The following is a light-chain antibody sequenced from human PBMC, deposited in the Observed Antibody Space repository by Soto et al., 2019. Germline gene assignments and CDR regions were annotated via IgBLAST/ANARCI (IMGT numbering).Light chain of an antibody. V-gene: IGLV2-14*01. J-gene: IGLJ1*01. CDR2: EVT. CDR1: RRDVGGYNY. CDR3: SSYTSSSPYV. Sequence: QSALTQPASVSGSPGQSITISCTGTRRDVGGYNYVSWYQQYPGKSPKLLIYEVTHRPSGVSNRFSGSKSGNTASLTISGLQAEDEADYYCSSYTSSSPYVFGTGTKLTVL.